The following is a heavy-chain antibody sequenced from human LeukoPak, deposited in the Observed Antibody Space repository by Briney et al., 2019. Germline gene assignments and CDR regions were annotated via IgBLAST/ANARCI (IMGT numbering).Heavy chain of an antibody. CDR1: VVTFSSDA. D-gene: IGHD3-22*01. CDR2: IKPDGSAK. J-gene: IGHJ4*02. V-gene: IGHV3-7*01. Sequence: PVGCLRLSSAASVVTFSSDAMSCGCQTPRKRLWCVANIKPDGSAKYYPDSVKGRFTVSRDNAKNSLYLQMNNMRVEDTAIYYCTKDLNHDSSGWGQGTLVTVSS. CDR3: TKDLNHDSSG.